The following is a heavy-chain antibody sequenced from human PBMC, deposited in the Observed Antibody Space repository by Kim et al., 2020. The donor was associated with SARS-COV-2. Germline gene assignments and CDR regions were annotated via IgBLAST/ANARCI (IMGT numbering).Heavy chain of an antibody. CDR3: ARGWGGDMIGVLWFGESNSPPNDY. J-gene: IGHJ4*02. Sequence: ASVKVSCKASGYTFTSYDINWVRQATGQGLEWMGWMNPNSGNTGYAQKFQGRVTMTRNTSISTAYMELSSLRSEDTAVYYCARGWGGDMIGVLWFGESNSPPNDYWGQGTLVTVSS. CDR1: GYTFTSYD. D-gene: IGHD3-10*01. V-gene: IGHV1-8*01. CDR2: MNPNSGNT.